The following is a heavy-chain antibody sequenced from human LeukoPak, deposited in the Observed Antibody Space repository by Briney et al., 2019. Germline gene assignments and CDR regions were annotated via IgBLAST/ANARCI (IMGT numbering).Heavy chain of an antibody. D-gene: IGHD3-10*01. CDR2: IYDRVPA. J-gene: IGHJ5*01. V-gene: IGHV4-30-2*01. CDR1: GYAIPSGGFS. CDR3: ARSRQASGLFNS. Sequence: PSKTLSLTCTVSGYAIPSGGFSWNWIRPPPGKGLGWIGCIYDRVPAYHNPSLKSRFSIPVDRPRNQFFLNVTSLTAADTAVYYCARSRQASGLFNSWGQGTLVVVSS.